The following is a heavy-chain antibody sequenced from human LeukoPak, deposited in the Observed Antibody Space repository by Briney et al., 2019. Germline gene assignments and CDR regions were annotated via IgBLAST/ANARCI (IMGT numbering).Heavy chain of an antibody. D-gene: IGHD4-17*01. CDR1: GFTFSSYA. CDR2: ISYDGSNK. V-gene: IGHV3-30*04. Sequence: GRSLRLSCAASGFTFSSYAMHWVRQAPGKGLEGVAVISYDGSNKYYADSVKGRFTISRDNSKNTLYLQMNSLRAEDTAVYYCARVLYGDSLSTFDYWGQGTLVTVSS. CDR3: ARVLYGDSLSTFDY. J-gene: IGHJ4*02.